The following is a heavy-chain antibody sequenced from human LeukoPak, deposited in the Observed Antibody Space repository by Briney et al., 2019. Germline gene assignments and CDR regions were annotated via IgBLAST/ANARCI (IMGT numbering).Heavy chain of an antibody. D-gene: IGHD3-16*01. Sequence: GGSLRLSCAASGFTSSSYAMSWVRQAPGKGLEWVSAISGSGGSTYYADSVKGRFTISRDNSKNTLYLQMNSLRAEDTAVYYCAKDHTPRGGSFDYWGQGTLVTVSS. CDR2: ISGSGGST. J-gene: IGHJ4*02. V-gene: IGHV3-23*01. CDR3: AKDHTPRGGSFDY. CDR1: GFTSSSYA.